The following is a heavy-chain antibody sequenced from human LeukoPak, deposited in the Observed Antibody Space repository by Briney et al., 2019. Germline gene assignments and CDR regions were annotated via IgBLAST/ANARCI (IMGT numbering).Heavy chain of an antibody. CDR3: ARGYSPSIRTTGDDY. Sequence: ASVKVSCKVSGYTLTDLSMHWVRQAPGKGLEWMGGFDPEEDETIFAQKFQGRVTMTRDTSINTAYMELHSLRSEDTAVYYCARGYSPSIRTTGDDYWGQGTLVTVSS. V-gene: IGHV1-24*01. CDR2: FDPEEDET. CDR1: GYTLTDLS. D-gene: IGHD1-1*01. J-gene: IGHJ4*02.